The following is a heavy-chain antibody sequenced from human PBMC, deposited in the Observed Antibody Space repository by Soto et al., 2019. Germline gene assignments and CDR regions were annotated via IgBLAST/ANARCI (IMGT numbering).Heavy chain of an antibody. CDR2: VYYSGST. CDR1: GGSISSYY. Sequence: SETLSLTCTVSGGSISSYYWSWIRQPPGKGLEWIGYVYYSGSTNYNPSLKSRVTISVDTSKNQFSLKLSSVTAADTAVYYCARRSSSWTEYYFDYWGQGTLVTVSS. J-gene: IGHJ4*02. V-gene: IGHV4-59*01. CDR3: ARRSSSWTEYYFDY. D-gene: IGHD6-13*01.